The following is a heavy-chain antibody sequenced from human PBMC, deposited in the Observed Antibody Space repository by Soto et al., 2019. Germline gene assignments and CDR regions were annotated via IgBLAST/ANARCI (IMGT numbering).Heavy chain of an antibody. CDR3: AKDVDTASYYYYYYGMDV. V-gene: IGHV3-30*18. Sequence: GGSLRLSCAASGFTFSSYGMHWVRQAPGKGLEWVAVISYDGSNKYYADSVKGRFTISRDNSKNTLYLQMNSLRAEDTAVYYCAKDVDTASYYYYYYGMDVWGQGTTVTVSS. J-gene: IGHJ6*02. D-gene: IGHD5-18*01. CDR1: GFTFSSYG. CDR2: ISYDGSNK.